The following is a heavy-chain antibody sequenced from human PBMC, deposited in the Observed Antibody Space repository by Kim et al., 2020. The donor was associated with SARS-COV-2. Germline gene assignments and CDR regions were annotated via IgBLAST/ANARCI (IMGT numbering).Heavy chain of an antibody. Sequence: VKGRFTISRDNSKNTLYLQMNSLRAEDTAVYYCAKDKAVYYYDSSGPFDYWGQGTLVTVSS. V-gene: IGHV3-30*02. CDR3: AKDKAVYYYDSSGPFDY. J-gene: IGHJ4*02. D-gene: IGHD3-22*01.